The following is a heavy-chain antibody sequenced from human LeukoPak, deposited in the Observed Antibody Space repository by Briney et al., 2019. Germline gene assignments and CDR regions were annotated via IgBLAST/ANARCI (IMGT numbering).Heavy chain of an antibody. D-gene: IGHD1-26*01. CDR2: IYHSGST. Sequence: SETLSLTCTVSGGSISSYYWSWIRQPPGKGLEWIGYIYHSGSTNYNPSLKSRVTISVDTSKNQFSLKLSSVTAADTAVYYCARGGARRWELLYWFDPWGQGTLVTVSS. CDR3: ARGGARRWELLYWFDP. V-gene: IGHV4-59*01. J-gene: IGHJ5*02. CDR1: GGSISSYY.